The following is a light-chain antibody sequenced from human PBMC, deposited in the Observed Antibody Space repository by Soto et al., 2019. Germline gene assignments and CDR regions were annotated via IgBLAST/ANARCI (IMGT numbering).Light chain of an antibody. V-gene: IGKV1-33*01. CDR2: DAS. CDR1: QDISNY. CDR3: QQYDNLPPYT. J-gene: IGKJ2*01. Sequence: DSQMTQSPSSLSASVGDRVTITCQASQDISNYLNRYQQKPGKAPKLLIYDASNLETGVPSRFSGSGSGTDFTFTISSLQPEDIATYYCQQYDNLPPYTFGQGTKLEIK.